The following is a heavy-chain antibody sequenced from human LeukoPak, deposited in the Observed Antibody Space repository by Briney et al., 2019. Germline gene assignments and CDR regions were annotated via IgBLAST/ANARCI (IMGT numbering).Heavy chain of an antibody. CDR3: ARERSDYDSSGYYFDH. CDR1: GGTFSSYA. Sequence: ASVKVSCKASGGTFSSYAISWVRQAPGQGLEWMGGIIPIFGTANYAQKFQGRVTITADESTSTAYMELSSLRSEDTAVYYCARERSDYDSSGYYFDHWGQGTLVTVSS. D-gene: IGHD3-22*01. CDR2: IIPIFGTA. J-gene: IGHJ4*02. V-gene: IGHV1-69*13.